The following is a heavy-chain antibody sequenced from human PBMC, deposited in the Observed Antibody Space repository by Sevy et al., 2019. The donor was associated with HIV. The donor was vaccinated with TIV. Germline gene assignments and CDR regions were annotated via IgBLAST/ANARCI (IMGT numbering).Heavy chain of an antibody. Sequence: GGSLRLSCAASGFTFSSYGMHWVRQAPGKGLEWVAVISYDGNNKYYADSVQGRFTVSRDNSKNTLYVQMNSLRAEDTAVYYCAKDHNLWSEGGFLHHWGQGTLVTVSS. CDR3: AKDHNLWSEGGFLHH. J-gene: IGHJ1*01. D-gene: IGHD3-10*01. CDR2: ISYDGNNK. V-gene: IGHV3-30*18. CDR1: GFTFSSYG.